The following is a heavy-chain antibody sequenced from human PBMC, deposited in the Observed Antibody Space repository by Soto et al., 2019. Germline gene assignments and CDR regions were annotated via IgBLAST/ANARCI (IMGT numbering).Heavy chain of an antibody. CDR1: GFTFSSYG. V-gene: IGHV3-33*01. J-gene: IGHJ6*02. CDR2: IWYDGSNK. Sequence: QVQLVESGGGVVQPGRSLRLSCAASGFTFSSYGMHWVRQAPGKGLEWVAVIWYDGSNKYYADSVKGRXXXXXXXXXXXXXXXXXXXXXXXXXXXXXXXXXXXXXXGYPLXAXMDVWGQGTTVTV. D-gene: IGHD3-22*01. CDR3: XXXXXXXXXGYPLXAXMDV.